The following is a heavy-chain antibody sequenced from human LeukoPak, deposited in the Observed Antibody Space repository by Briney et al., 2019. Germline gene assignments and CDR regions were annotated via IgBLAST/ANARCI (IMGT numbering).Heavy chain of an antibody. V-gene: IGHV3-48*02. J-gene: IGHJ5*02. CDR2: ISSSSSTI. CDR3: ARDAQLWGVMYNWFDP. Sequence: SGGSLRLSCAASGFTFSSYSMNWVRQAPGKGLEWVSYISSSSSTIYYADSVKGRFTISRDNAKNSLYLQMNSLRDEDTAVYYCARDAQLWGVMYNWFDPWGQGTLVTVSS. CDR1: GFTFSSYS. D-gene: IGHD5-18*01.